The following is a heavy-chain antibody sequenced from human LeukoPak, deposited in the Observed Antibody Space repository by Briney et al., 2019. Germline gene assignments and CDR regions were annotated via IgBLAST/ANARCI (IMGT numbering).Heavy chain of an antibody. CDR1: GGSVTSGSYY. CDR3: ARYPSGGWLDAFDI. D-gene: IGHD4-23*01. CDR2: ISYRGNT. V-gene: IGHV4-61*01. Sequence: PSETLSLTCTVSGGSVTSGSYYWSWIRQPPGKELEWIGYISYRGNTNYNPSLKSRVTISVDTSKNQFSLKLSSVTAADTAVYYCARYPSGGWLDAFDIWGQGTMVTVSS. J-gene: IGHJ3*02.